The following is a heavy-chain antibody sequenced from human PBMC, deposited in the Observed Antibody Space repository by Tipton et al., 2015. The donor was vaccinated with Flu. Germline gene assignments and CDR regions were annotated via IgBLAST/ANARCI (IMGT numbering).Heavy chain of an antibody. CDR1: GGFVSSYF. CDR2: VYSSGSI. V-gene: IGHV4-59*02. Sequence: TLSLTCTVSGGFVSSYFWTWIRQAPGKGLEWIGRVYSSGSINESPSLSGRIALTVDTFKNQFSLKLDSVTVADTAVYYCARGRCSPGACNLRSSFDAWGQGTLVTVS. CDR3: ARGRCSPGACNLRSSFDA. J-gene: IGHJ5*02. D-gene: IGHD2/OR15-2a*01.